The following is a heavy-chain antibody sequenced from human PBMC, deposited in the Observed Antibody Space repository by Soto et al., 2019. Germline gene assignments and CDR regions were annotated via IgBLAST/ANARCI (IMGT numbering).Heavy chain of an antibody. D-gene: IGHD2-2*01. CDR3: ARDHIVVVPAAISYYYYGMDV. Sequence: VQLVESGGGVVQPGRSLRLSCAASGFTFSSYAMHWVRQAPGKGLEWVAVISYDGSNKYYADSVKGRFTISRDNSKNTLYLQMNSLRAEDTAVYYCARDHIVVVPAAISYYYYGMDVWGQGTTVTVSS. CDR1: GFTFSSYA. CDR2: ISYDGSNK. J-gene: IGHJ6*02. V-gene: IGHV3-30-3*01.